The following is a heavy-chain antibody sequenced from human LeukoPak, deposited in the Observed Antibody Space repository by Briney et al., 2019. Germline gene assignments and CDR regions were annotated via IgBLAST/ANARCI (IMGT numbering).Heavy chain of an antibody. D-gene: IGHD2-2*01. Sequence: GGSLRLSCTASGFTFGDYAMHWVRQAPEKGLEWVSGISWNSGSIGYADSVKGRFTISRDNAKNSLYLQMNSLRAEDTALYYCAKDGGYCSSTSCSALDYWGQGTLVTVSS. CDR2: ISWNSGSI. V-gene: IGHV3-9*01. CDR3: AKDGGYCSSTSCSALDY. CDR1: GFTFGDYA. J-gene: IGHJ4*02.